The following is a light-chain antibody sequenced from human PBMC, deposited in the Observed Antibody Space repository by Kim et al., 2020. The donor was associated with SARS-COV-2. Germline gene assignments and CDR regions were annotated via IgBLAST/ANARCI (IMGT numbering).Light chain of an antibody. V-gene: IGKV4-1*01. CDR3: KQYYSTPPS. CDR1: QTVLYNSNNKNY. J-gene: IGKJ2*03. Sequence: DIVMTQSPDSLAVSLGERATLNCKSSQTVLYNSNNKNYLAWYQQKPGQAPKLLIYWASIRESGVSDRFSGSGSETDFTLTISSLQAEDVAVYDCKQYYSTPPSFGQGTKLEI. CDR2: WAS.